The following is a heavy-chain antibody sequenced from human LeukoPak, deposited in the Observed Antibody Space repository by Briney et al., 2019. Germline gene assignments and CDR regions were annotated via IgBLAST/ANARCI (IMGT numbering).Heavy chain of an antibody. Sequence: PSQTLSLTCTVSGGSISSGSYYWSWIRQPAGKGLEWIGRIYTSGSTNYNPSLKSRVTMSLDTSKRQFSLILSSVTAADTAVYYCARDNRYCSGGTCYSGQDYWGQGTLVTVSS. CDR3: ARDNRYCSGGTCYSGQDY. J-gene: IGHJ4*02. CDR2: IYTSGST. D-gene: IGHD2-15*01. CDR1: GGSISSGSYY. V-gene: IGHV4-61*02.